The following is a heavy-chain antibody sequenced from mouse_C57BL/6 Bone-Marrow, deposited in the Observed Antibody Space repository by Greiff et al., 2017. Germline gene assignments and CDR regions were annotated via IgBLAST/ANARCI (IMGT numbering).Heavy chain of an antibody. D-gene: IGHD2-4*01. CDR2: IYPGDGDT. V-gene: IGHV1-80*01. CDR1: GYAFSSYW. Sequence: QVQLQQSGAELVKPGASVKISCKASGYAFSSYWINWVKQRPGKGLEWIGQIYPGDGDTNYNGKFKGKATLTADKSSSTAYMQLSSLTSEDSAVYFCARKDDYDRAYAMDYWGQGTSVTVSS. J-gene: IGHJ4*01. CDR3: ARKDDYDRAYAMDY.